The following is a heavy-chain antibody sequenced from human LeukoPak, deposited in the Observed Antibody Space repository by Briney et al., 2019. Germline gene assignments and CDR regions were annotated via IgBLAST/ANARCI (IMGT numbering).Heavy chain of an antibody. CDR1: GGSFSGYY. J-gene: IGHJ3*02. Sequence: SETLSLTCAVYGGSFSGYYWSWIRQPPGKGLEWIGYIYYSGSTNYNPSLKSRVTISVDTSKNQFSLKLSSVTAADTAVYYCARGHQLLLNAFDIWGQGTMVTVSS. V-gene: IGHV4-59*01. CDR3: ARGHQLLLNAFDI. D-gene: IGHD2-2*01. CDR2: IYYSGST.